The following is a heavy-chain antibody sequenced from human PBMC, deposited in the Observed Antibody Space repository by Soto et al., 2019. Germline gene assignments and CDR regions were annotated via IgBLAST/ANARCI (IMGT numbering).Heavy chain of an antibody. D-gene: IGHD3-16*02. CDR2: ISASGGTT. CDR3: AKVGDTQWGSTYRYTHFDY. V-gene: IGHV3-23*01. CDR1: GFTFSKYA. Sequence: DVQLLESGGGLVQPGGSLRLSCAASGFTFSKYAMSWVRQAPGKGLQWVSAISASGGTTYYADSVKGRFTISRDNSKNTLYLQMNSLRAEDTAVYYCAKVGDTQWGSTYRYTHFDYWGQGTRVAVSS. J-gene: IGHJ4*02.